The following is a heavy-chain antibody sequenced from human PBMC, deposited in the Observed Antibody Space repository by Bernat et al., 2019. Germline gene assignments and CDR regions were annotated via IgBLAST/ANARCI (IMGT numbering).Heavy chain of an antibody. CDR3: ARVLGEKSDAFDI. CDR1: GFTFSSYG. D-gene: IGHD2-8*02. V-gene: IGHV3-33*01. Sequence: QVQLVESGGDVVQPGRSLRLSCAASGFTFSSYGMHWVRQAPGKGLEWVAVIWYDGSNKYYADSVKGRFTISRDNSKNTLYLQMNSLRAEDTAVYYCARVLGEKSDAFDIWGQGTMVTVSS. CDR2: IWYDGSNK. J-gene: IGHJ3*02.